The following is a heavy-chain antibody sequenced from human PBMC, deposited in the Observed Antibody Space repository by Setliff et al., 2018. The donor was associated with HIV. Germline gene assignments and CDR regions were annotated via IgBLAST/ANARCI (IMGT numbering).Heavy chain of an antibody. CDR1: GGSISSGGYS. CDR2: IYYSGKI. D-gene: IGHD3-10*01. V-gene: IGHV4-30-2*01. J-gene: IGHJ3*02. CDR3: ARVELLSFGETLRPSGFDI. Sequence: PSETLSLTCTVSGGSISSGGYSWSWSRQPPGKGLEWIGYIYYSGKIYYNRSLKSRITISLDRSKNQFSLNLTAVTAADTAVYYCARVELLSFGETLRPSGFDIWGQGTMVTVSS.